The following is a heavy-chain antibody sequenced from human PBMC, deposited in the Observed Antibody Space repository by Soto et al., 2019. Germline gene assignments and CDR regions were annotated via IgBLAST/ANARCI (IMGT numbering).Heavy chain of an antibody. D-gene: IGHD2-2*01. CDR3: ARAHSGEHCSITSCYQVYYYGMDV. CDR1: GGSISSGGYY. J-gene: IGHJ6*02. Sequence: QVQLQESGPGLVKPSQTLSLTCTVSGGSISSGGYYWSWIRQHPGKGLEWIGYIYYSGSTYYHPSLKSRVTISVDTSKNQFSLKLSSVTAADTAVYYCARAHSGEHCSITSCYQVYYYGMDVWGQGTTVTVSS. CDR2: IYYSGST. V-gene: IGHV4-31*03.